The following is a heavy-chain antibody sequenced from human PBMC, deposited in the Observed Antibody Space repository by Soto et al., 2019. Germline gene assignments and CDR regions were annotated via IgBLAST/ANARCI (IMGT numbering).Heavy chain of an antibody. V-gene: IGHV1-69*01. CDR2: IIPVFETT. CDR3: ARAARRFGELYWFDP. CDR1: GGTYSSYA. Sequence: QVHVVQSGTEMKRPGSSVKVSCKASGGTYSSYAFNWVRQAPGQGPEWMGGIIPVFETTNLAQKFQGRVILSAEESTTTAYMELSGLRSEDTAVYYCARAARRFGELYWFDPWGQGTLVTVSP. J-gene: IGHJ5*02. D-gene: IGHD3-10*01.